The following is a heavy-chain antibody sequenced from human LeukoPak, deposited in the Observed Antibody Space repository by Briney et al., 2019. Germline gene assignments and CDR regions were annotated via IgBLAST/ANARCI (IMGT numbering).Heavy chain of an antibody. Sequence: GGTLRLSCAASGFTFSSYGMSWVRQAPGMGLEWVSGISGSGDNTYYADSVKGRFTMSRDNSKNTLYLQMNSLSAEDTALYYCAKDLMEFVDPGYGYMDVWGKGTTVTISS. V-gene: IGHV3-23*01. D-gene: IGHD3-10*01. CDR2: ISGSGDNT. J-gene: IGHJ6*03. CDR3: AKDLMEFVDPGYGYMDV. CDR1: GFTFSSYG.